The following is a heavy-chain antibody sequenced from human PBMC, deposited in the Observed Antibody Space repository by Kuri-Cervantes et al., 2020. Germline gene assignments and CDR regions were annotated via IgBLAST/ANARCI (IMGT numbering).Heavy chain of an antibody. CDR1: GASISSGDYY. CDR2: VYFNGNS. D-gene: IGHD3-16*01. J-gene: IGHJ4*02. V-gene: IGHV4-30-4*08. Sequence: SETLSLTCTLSGASISSGDYYWSWVRQPPGMGLEWIGSVYFNGNSYYNPSLRSRLTLLRDTSKNQISFRLNSVTAADTAIYYCVGGRSGTYSYFDPWGQGTLVTVSS. CDR3: VGGRSGTYSYFDP.